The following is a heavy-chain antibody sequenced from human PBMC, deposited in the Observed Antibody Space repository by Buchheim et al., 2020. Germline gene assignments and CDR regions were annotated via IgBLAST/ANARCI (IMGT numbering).Heavy chain of an antibody. Sequence: QVQLQESGPGLVKPSETLSLTCTVSGGSISSYYWSWIRQPPGKGLEWIGYIYYSGRTNYNPSLKSRVTISVDPSKTQFSLKLSSVTAADTAMYYCARYSGYDYVKGDYGMDVWGQGTT. CDR2: IYYSGRT. CDR1: GGSISSYY. V-gene: IGHV4-59*01. CDR3: ARYSGYDYVKGDYGMDV. J-gene: IGHJ6*02. D-gene: IGHD5-12*01.